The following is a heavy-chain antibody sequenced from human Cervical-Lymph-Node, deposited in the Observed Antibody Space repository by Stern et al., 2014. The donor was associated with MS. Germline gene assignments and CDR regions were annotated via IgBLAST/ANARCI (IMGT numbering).Heavy chain of an antibody. D-gene: IGHD1-1*01. J-gene: IGHJ6*02. CDR2: FIPLFGTT. Sequence: QVQLVQSGADVQKPGASVKVSCTASGDPFINFGMSWVRQAPGQGLEWIEGFIPLFGTTEYAQKFQGRVTISADESATTVYMELSGLRSEDTAVYYCARDNDDNGMDVWGQGTTVTVTS. CDR3: ARDNDDNGMDV. CDR1: GDPFINFG. V-gene: IGHV1-69*01.